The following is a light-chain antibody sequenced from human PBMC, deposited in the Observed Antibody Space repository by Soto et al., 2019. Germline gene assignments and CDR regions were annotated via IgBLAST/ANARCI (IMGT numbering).Light chain of an antibody. CDR2: DAS. CDR1: QSVSSSS. J-gene: IGKJ1*01. V-gene: IGKV3-20*01. Sequence: EIALTQSPGTLSLSPGERATLSCRASQSVSSSSLAWYQQKRGQAPRLLIHDASSRATGIPDRFRGSGSGTDFTLTISRLEPEDFAVYYCQQYGGSPRTFGQGTKVDI. CDR3: QQYGGSPRT.